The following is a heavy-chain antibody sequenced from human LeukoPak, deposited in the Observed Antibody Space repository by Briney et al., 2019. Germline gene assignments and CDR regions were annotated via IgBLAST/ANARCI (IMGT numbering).Heavy chain of an antibody. D-gene: IGHD3-22*01. CDR2: ISSSGSTI. V-gene: IGHV3-48*04. J-gene: IGHJ6*03. Sequence: GGSLRLSCAASGFTFSTYSMNWVRQAPGKGLEWVSYISSSGSTIYYADSVKGRFTISRDNAKNSMYLQMNSLRAEDTAVYYCASHSSGYHYYYYYMDVWGKGTTVTVSS. CDR3: ASHSSGYHYYYYYMDV. CDR1: GFTFSTYS.